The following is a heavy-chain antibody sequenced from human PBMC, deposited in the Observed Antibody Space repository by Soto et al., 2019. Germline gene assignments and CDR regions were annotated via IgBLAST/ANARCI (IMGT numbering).Heavy chain of an antibody. J-gene: IGHJ6*02. D-gene: IGHD1-1*01. CDR2: IKQDGSEK. V-gene: IGHV3-7*01. CDR1: GFTFSSYW. Sequence: VGSLRLSCAASGFTFSSYWMSWVRQAPGKGLEWVANIKQDGSEKYYVDSVKGRFTISRDNAKNSLYLQMNSVRAEDTAVYSCARWAGTTKDYYYYGMDVWGQGTTVTVSS. CDR3: ARWAGTTKDYYYYGMDV.